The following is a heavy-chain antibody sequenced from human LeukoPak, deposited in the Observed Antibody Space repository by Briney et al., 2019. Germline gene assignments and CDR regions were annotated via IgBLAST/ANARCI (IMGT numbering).Heavy chain of an antibody. J-gene: IGHJ4*02. CDR2: IYYSGST. Sequence: SETLSLTCTVSGGSISSYYWSWIRQPPGKGLEWIGYIYYSGSTNYNPSLKSRVTISVDTSKNQFSLKLSSVTAADTAVYYCARVVSVADPFDYWGQGTLVTVSS. D-gene: IGHD6-19*01. CDR1: GGSISSYY. V-gene: IGHV4-59*01. CDR3: ARVVSVADPFDY.